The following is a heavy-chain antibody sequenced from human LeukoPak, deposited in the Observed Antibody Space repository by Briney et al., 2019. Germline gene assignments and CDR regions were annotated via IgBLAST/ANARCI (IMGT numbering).Heavy chain of an antibody. CDR1: GFTVSNAW. CDR2: IKSKTDGSTT. V-gene: IGHV3-15*01. D-gene: IGHD3-22*01. Sequence: GGSLRLSGAASGFTVSNAWMSWVRQAQGKGWEWVGRIKSKTDGSTTDYAAPVKGRFTISSNDSKNTLYLQMNRLKTDDTAVYYCTADLSPMIVVGYWGQGTLVTVSS. J-gene: IGHJ4*02. CDR3: TADLSPMIVVGY.